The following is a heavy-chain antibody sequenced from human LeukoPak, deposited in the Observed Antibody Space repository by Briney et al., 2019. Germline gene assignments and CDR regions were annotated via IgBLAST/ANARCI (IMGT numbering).Heavy chain of an antibody. CDR2: IIPNLGTT. Sequence: ASVKVSCKASGGTSNSHAISWVRQAPGQGLEWMGRIIPNLGTTNRAQNFQDRVTLTADKSTNTAYMELTSLTSDDTAVYYCATTNDRGGYQWVDFFDFWGQGILVTVSS. CDR3: ATTNDRGGYQWVDFFDF. J-gene: IGHJ4*02. D-gene: IGHD3-22*01. CDR1: GGTSNSHA. V-gene: IGHV1-69*04.